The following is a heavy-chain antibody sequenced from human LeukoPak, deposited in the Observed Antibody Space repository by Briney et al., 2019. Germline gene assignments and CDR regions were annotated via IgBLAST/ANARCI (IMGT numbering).Heavy chain of an antibody. D-gene: IGHD1-1*01. CDR3: ANDFNWATDY. J-gene: IGHJ4*02. V-gene: IGHV3-7*03. CDR1: GLTFSSYW. CDR2: IKQDGSEK. Sequence: PGGSLRLSCAASGLTFSSYWMSWVRQAPGKGLEWVANIKQDGSEKYYADSVKGRFISSRDNSKNNVYLQMNSLRIEDSALYYCANDFNWATDYWGQGTLVTVSS.